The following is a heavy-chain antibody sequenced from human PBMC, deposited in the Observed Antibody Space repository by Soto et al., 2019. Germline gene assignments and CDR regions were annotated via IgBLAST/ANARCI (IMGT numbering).Heavy chain of an antibody. D-gene: IGHD3-16*01. Sequence: GGSLRLSCAASGFTFSSYTMNWVRQAPGKGLEWISYISSSSSTIYYADSVKGRFTISRDNAKNSLNLQMNSLRDEDTAVYYCARDLGNRGDYWGQGTLVTVSS. CDR1: GFTFSSYT. CDR2: ISSSSSTI. V-gene: IGHV3-48*02. CDR3: ARDLGNRGDY. J-gene: IGHJ4*02.